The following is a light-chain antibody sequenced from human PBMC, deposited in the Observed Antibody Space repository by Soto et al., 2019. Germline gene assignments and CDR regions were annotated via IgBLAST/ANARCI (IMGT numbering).Light chain of an antibody. Sequence: VLTQSPGTVSLSPGERATLSCRASQSLTNSFIAWYQQKPGQAPRLLIYDTSSRASGIPDRFSGSGSGTDFTLTISRLETEDFAVFYCQQYGTSEIIFGQGTRLEIK. CDR1: QSLTNSF. CDR2: DTS. V-gene: IGKV3-20*01. J-gene: IGKJ5*01. CDR3: QQYGTSEII.